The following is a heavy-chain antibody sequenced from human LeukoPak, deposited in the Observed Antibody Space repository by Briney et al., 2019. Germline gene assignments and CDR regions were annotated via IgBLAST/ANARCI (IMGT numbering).Heavy chain of an antibody. CDR1: GASISRSIW. D-gene: IGHD3-10*01. Sequence: TSGTLSLTCAVSGASISRSIWWSWVRQPPGKGLEWIGEIYHGGSTNCNPSLRSRVTISVDKSKNQFSLNLSSVTAADTAVYYCARGEEYGSGTVHFDYWGQGTLVTVSS. CDR3: ARGEEYGSGTVHFDY. CDR2: IYHGGST. V-gene: IGHV4-4*02. J-gene: IGHJ4*02.